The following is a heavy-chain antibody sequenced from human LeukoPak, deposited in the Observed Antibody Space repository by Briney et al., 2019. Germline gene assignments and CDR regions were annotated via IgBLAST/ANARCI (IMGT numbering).Heavy chain of an antibody. CDR3: TRDTDFGSPTNYFDH. D-gene: IGHD3-10*01. CDR2: ISWEGHTT. CDR1: GFTFDDYA. J-gene: IGHJ4*02. V-gene: IGHV3-43*01. Sequence: GGSLRLSCAASGFTFDDYAMHWVRQAPGKGLEWVSLISWEGHTTYYADSVRGRFTISRDNSKNSLFLEMKSQTTDDTAFYYCTRDTDFGSPTNYFDHWGQGTLVSVSS.